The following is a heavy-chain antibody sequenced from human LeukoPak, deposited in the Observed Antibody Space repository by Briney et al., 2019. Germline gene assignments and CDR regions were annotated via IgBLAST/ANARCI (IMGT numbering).Heavy chain of an antibody. CDR3: ARGYYDILTGYYAPDHTYYYMDV. D-gene: IGHD3-9*01. V-gene: IGHV1-69*06. Sequence: ASVKVSCKASGGTFSSYAISWVRQAPGQGLEWMGGIIPIFGTANYAQKFQGRVTITADKSTSTAYMELSSLRSEDTAVYYCARGYYDILTGYYAPDHTYYYMDVWGKGTTVTVSS. CDR2: IIPIFGTA. J-gene: IGHJ6*03. CDR1: GGTFSSYA.